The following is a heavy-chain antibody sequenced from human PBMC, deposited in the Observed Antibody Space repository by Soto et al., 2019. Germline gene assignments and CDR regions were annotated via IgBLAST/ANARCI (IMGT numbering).Heavy chain of an antibody. J-gene: IGHJ4*02. CDR3: ARVRPRVGATYYFDY. D-gene: IGHD1-26*01. Sequence: QVQLVQSGAEVKKPGSSVKVSCKASGGTFSSYAISWVRQAPGQGLEWMGGIIPIFGTANYAQKFQGRVTITADESTSTAYMELSSVRSDDTAVYYCARVRPRVGATYYFDYWGQGTLVTVST. V-gene: IGHV1-69*01. CDR2: IIPIFGTA. CDR1: GGTFSSYA.